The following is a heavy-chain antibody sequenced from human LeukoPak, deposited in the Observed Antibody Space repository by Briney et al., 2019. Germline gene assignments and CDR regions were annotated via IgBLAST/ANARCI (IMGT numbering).Heavy chain of an antibody. V-gene: IGHV3-23*01. J-gene: IGHJ4*02. CDR2: ISGSGGST. Sequence: RPGGSLRLSCAASGFTFSSYGMTWVRQAPGKGLEWVSGISGSGGSTYYADSVKGRFTISRDNSKNTLYLQMNSLRGEDTAVYYCAKRGYCSSTSCSHYFDYWGQGTLVTVSS. CDR3: AKRGYCSSTSCSHYFDY. CDR1: GFTFSSYG. D-gene: IGHD2-2*01.